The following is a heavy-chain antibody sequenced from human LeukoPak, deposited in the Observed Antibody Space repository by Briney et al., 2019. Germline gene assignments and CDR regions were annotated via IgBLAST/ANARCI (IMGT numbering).Heavy chain of an antibody. J-gene: IGHJ6*02. CDR2: IWYDGSNK. CDR1: GFTFSSYG. Sequence: GRSLRLSCAASGFTFSSYGMHWVRQAPGKGLEWVAVIWYDGSNKYYADSVKGRFTISRDNSKNTLYLQMNSLRAEDTAVYYCAKTYGSGSYMDVWGQGTTVTVSS. D-gene: IGHD3-10*01. V-gene: IGHV3-33*06. CDR3: AKTYGSGSYMDV.